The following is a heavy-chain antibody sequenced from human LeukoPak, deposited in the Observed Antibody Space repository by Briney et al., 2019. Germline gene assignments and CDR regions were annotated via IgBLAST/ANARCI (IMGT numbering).Heavy chain of an antibody. D-gene: IGHD2-2*01. Sequence: SGTLCLTCAISGVSISSYYWSWVRQPPGKGLEWVGYINSGTTNYNPSLNSRVTISIDTSKSQLSLKLSSLTAADTAVYYCAREGPYCTYTTCSQGLFDHWGQGTLVTVSS. J-gene: IGHJ4*02. CDR3: AREGPYCTYTTCSQGLFDH. V-gene: IGHV4-59*01. CDR2: INSGTT. CDR1: GVSISSYY.